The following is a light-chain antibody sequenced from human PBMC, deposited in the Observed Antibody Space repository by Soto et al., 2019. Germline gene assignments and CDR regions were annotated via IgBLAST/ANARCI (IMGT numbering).Light chain of an antibody. CDR2: GAS. CDR1: QSVSSSY. J-gene: IGKJ1*01. V-gene: IGKV3-20*01. Sequence: IVLTQSPGTLSLSPGERATLSCRASQSVSSSYLAWYQHKPGQAPRLLIYGASSRGAGIPDRCGGSGSRTVFTLTISRLEPEDFAVYYCQQYGSSRTFGQGTKVDIK. CDR3: QQYGSSRT.